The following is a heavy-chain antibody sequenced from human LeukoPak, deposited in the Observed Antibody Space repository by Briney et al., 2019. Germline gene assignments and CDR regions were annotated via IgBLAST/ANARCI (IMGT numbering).Heavy chain of an antibody. CDR2: IRSSGTPI. V-gene: IGHV3-48*03. J-gene: IGHJ3*01. Sequence: GGSLRLSCVASGLTFSSYEMNWVRQAPGKGLEWVSYIRSSGTPIYYADSVKGRFTISRDNAKNSLYLQMNNLRAEDTAVYYCARDGFNFADAFDAWGQGTVVTVSS. D-gene: IGHD5-24*01. CDR3: ARDGFNFADAFDA. CDR1: GLTFSSYE.